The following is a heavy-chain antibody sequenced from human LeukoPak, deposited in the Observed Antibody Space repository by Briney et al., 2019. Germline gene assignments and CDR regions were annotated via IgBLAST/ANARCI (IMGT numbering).Heavy chain of an antibody. V-gene: IGHV1-18*01. CDR2: ISAYNGNT. CDR1: GYTFTSYG. D-gene: IGHD2-2*01. J-gene: IGHJ6*03. Sequence: ASVKVSCKASGYTFTSYGISWVRQAPGQGLEWMGWISAYNGNTNYAQKLQGRVTMTTDTSTSTAYMELRSLRSDDTAVYYCARDAQHYCSSTSCYGPRSGADYYYYYMDVWGKGTTVTVSS. CDR3: ARDAQHYCSSTSCYGPRSGADYYYYYMDV.